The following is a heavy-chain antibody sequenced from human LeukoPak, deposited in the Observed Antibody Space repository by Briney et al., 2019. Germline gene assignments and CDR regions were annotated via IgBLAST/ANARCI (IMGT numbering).Heavy chain of an antibody. D-gene: IGHD3-3*01. CDR3: TRENHDFWGGYYFDY. CDR2: IKSKTDGGTT. CDR1: GFTFSNAW. V-gene: IGHV3-15*07. Sequence: GGSLRLFCAASGFTFSNAWMNWVRQAPGKGLEWVGRIKSKTDGGTTDYPAPVKGRFTISRDDSKNTLYLQMNSLKTEDTAVYYCTRENHDFWGGYYFDYWGQGTLVTVSS. J-gene: IGHJ4*02.